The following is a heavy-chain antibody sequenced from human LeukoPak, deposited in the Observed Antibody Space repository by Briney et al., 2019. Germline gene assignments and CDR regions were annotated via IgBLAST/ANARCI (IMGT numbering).Heavy chain of an antibody. CDR1: GASVSSGNYF. Sequence: SETLSLTCSVSGASVSSGNYFWTWIRQPTGKGVEWIGRLSTSGNTNYNPSLESRVTISGDTSKNQFSLQLRSVTAADTAVYYCTRALCINGVCEWFDPWGQGTLVTVSS. D-gene: IGHD2-8*01. CDR2: LSTSGNT. CDR3: TRALCINGVCEWFDP. J-gene: IGHJ5*02. V-gene: IGHV4-61*02.